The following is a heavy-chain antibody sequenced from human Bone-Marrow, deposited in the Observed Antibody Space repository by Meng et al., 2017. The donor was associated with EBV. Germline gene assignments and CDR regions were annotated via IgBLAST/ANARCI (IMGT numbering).Heavy chain of an antibody. V-gene: IGHV3-30*18. Sequence: QVQLVESGXGVVQPGRSLRRSXAASGVTFSSYGMHWVRQAPGKGLEWVAVISYDGSNKYYADSVKGRFTISRDNSKNTLYLQMNSLRAEDTAVYYCAKEVDTAMVNFYFDYWGQGTLVTVSS. J-gene: IGHJ4*02. D-gene: IGHD5-18*01. CDR1: GVTFSSYG. CDR3: AKEVDTAMVNFYFDY. CDR2: ISYDGSNK.